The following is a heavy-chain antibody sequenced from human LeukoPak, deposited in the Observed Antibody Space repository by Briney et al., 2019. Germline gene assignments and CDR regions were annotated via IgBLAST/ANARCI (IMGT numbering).Heavy chain of an antibody. V-gene: IGHV1-8*03. J-gene: IGHJ3*01. Sequence: ASVKVSCKTSGYTFTDYDVHWVRQAPGQGLEWMGWINPNSATTNYAQRLQDRVTFTRDTSLSVAYMELSSLTSEDAAVYFCARGDFGETNTAFDVWGQGTLVAVSS. D-gene: IGHD4-17*01. CDR3: ARGDFGETNTAFDV. CDR2: INPNSATT. CDR1: GYTFTDYD.